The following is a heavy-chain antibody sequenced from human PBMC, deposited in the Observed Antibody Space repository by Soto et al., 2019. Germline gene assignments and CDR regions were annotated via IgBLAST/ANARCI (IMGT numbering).Heavy chain of an antibody. V-gene: IGHV3-23*01. CDR1: GFPFSSYS. CDR3: AKDSSPPTYYYDSSGYSQFDY. Sequence: GGSLRLSCAASGFPFSSYSMNWVLQAPGKGLEWVSSISGSGGSTYYADSVKGRFTISRDNSKNTLYLQMNSLRAEDTAVYYCAKDSSPPTYYYDSSGYSQFDYWGQGTLVTVSS. D-gene: IGHD3-22*01. J-gene: IGHJ4*02. CDR2: ISGSGGST.